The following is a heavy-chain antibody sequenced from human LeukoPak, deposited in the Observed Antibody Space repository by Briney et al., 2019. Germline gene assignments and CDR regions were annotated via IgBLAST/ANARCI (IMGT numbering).Heavy chain of an antibody. CDR2: IFISGSR. D-gene: IGHD6-13*01. V-gene: IGHV3-66*01. CDR1: GFSVSNNY. J-gene: IGHJ4*02. Sequence: PGGSLRLSCAISGFSVSNNYMKWVRQAPGRGLEWVSVIFISGSRYYADSVKGRFTISRDTAKNTLDLQMDSLRAEDSAVYYCARVGSTAAAGTPDYWGQGTLVTVSS. CDR3: ARVGSTAAAGTPDY.